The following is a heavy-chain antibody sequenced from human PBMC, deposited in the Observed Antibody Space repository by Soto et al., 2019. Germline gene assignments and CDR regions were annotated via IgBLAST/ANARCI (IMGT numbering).Heavy chain of an antibody. CDR2: IYYSGST. CDR3: ARDKGSAISYYYYGMDV. D-gene: IGHD2-21*02. J-gene: IGHJ6*02. V-gene: IGHV4-31*03. Sequence: SETLSLTCTVSGGSISSGGYYWSWIRQHPGKGLEWIGYIYYSGSTYYNPSLKSRVTISVDTSKNQFSLKLSSVTAADTAVYYCARDKGSAISYYYYGMDVWGQGTTVTVSS. CDR1: GGSISSGGYY.